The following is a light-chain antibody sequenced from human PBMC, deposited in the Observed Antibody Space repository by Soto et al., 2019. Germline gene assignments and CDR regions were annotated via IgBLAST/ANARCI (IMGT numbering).Light chain of an antibody. V-gene: IGKV3-20*01. J-gene: IGKJ2*01. Sequence: EIVLTQSPGTLSLSPGERATLSCRANQSVSSSYLAWYQQKPGQAPRLLIYGASSRATGIPDRFSGSGSGTDFTLTISRLEPEDFAVYYCQQYAPSLYTFGQGTKLEIK. CDR3: QQYAPSLYT. CDR2: GAS. CDR1: QSVSSSY.